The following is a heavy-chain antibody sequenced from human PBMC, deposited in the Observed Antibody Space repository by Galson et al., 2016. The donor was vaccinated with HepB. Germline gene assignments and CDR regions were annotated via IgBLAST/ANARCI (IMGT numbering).Heavy chain of an antibody. D-gene: IGHD3-22*01. V-gene: IGHV3-30-3*01. CDR3: ARDRGVDASGDYPDALDF. CDR2: ISYDGSNQ. CDR1: GYTFSFYA. J-gene: IGHJ3*01. Sequence: SLRLSCAASGYTFSFYAIHWVRQAPGKGLEWVAVISYDGSNQNYAGTVKGRFTITRENSKKEVYLQMTNLRVEDKAVYYCARDRGVDASGDYPDALDFWGRGTMVTVAS.